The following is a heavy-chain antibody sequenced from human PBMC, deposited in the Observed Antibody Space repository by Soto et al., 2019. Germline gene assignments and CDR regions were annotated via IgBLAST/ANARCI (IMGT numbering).Heavy chain of an antibody. CDR2: IHTTGSI. V-gene: IGHV4-4*07. CDR1: GGSISSYY. Sequence: VQLQESGPGLVKPSETLSLSCTVSGGSISSYYWSWIRQPAGKGLEWIGRIHTTGSINYNPSLKSRVTMSADMSKNQLSLKLSSVTAADTAVYYCARNYYDSSGYYYPLGFWGQGTLVTVSS. CDR3: ARNYYDSSGYYYPLGF. D-gene: IGHD3-22*01. J-gene: IGHJ4*02.